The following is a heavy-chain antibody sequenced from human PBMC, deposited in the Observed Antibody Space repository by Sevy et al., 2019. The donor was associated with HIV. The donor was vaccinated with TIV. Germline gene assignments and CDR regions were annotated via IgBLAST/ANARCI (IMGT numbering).Heavy chain of an antibody. CDR1: GGTFSSYA. D-gene: IGHD3-3*01. CDR2: VIPIFGTA. Sequence: ASVKVSCKASGGTFSSYAISWVRQAPGQGLEWMGGVIPIFGTANYAQKFQGRVTITADESTSTAYMELSSLRSEDTAVYYCARLDGNKGDYWGQGTLVTISS. CDR3: ARLDGNKGDY. V-gene: IGHV1-69*13. J-gene: IGHJ4*02.